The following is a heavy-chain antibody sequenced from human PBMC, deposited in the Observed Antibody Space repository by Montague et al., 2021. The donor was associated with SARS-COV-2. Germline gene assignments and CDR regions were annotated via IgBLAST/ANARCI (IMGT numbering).Heavy chain of an antibody. D-gene: IGHD5-18*01. Sequence: SLRLSCAASGFTFSSYIMHWVRQAPGKGLEWVSSISRSSSYIYYADSVKGRFTIFRDNAKNSLYLQMNSLRAEDTAVYFCATSYGSVVSYYYYGMDVWGQGTTVTVSS. CDR1: GFTFSSYI. CDR2: ISRSSSYI. V-gene: IGHV3-21*01. CDR3: ATSYGSVVSYYYYGMDV. J-gene: IGHJ6*02.